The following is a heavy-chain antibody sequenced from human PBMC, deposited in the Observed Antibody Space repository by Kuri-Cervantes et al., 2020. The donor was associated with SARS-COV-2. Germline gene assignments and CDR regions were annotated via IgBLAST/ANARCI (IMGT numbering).Heavy chain of an antibody. J-gene: IGHJ4*02. V-gene: IGHV3-30*18. CDR2: ISYCGSNK. Sequence: GESLKISCAASGFTFSSYGMHWVRQAPGKGLEWVAVISYCGSNKYYADSVKGRFTISRDNSKNTLYLQMNSLRAEDTAVYYCAKDHGGYVVYWGQGTLVTVSS. CDR1: GFTFSSYG. D-gene: IGHD3-22*01. CDR3: AKDHGGYVVY.